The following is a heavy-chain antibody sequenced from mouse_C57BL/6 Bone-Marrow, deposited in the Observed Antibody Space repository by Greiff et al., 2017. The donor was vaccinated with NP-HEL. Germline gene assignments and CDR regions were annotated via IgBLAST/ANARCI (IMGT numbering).Heavy chain of an antibody. V-gene: IGHV1-81*01. CDR1: GYTFTSYG. D-gene: IGHD2-5*01. J-gene: IGHJ2*01. CDR2: IYPRSGNT. CDR3: ARGGVYYSNYSYYFDY. Sequence: VMLVESGAELARPGASVKLSCKASGYTFTSYGISWVKQRPGQGLEWIGEIYPRSGNTYYNEKFKGKATLTADKSSSTAYMELRSLTSEDSAVYVVARGGVYYSNYSYYFDYWGQGTTLTVSS.